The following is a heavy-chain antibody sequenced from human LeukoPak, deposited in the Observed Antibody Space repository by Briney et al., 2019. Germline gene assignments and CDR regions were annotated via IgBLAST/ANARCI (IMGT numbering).Heavy chain of an antibody. CDR1: GFTVSSNY. CDR3: TRDDIAYCGGDCLYYFDY. D-gene: IGHD2-21*02. CDR2: IRSKAYGGTT. Sequence: GGSLRLSCAASGFTVSSNYMSWVRQAPGKGLEWVGFIRSKAYGGTTEYAASVKGRFTISRDDPKSIAYLQMNSLKTEDTAVYYCTRDDIAYCGGDCLYYFDYWGQGTLVTVSS. V-gene: IGHV3-49*04. J-gene: IGHJ4*02.